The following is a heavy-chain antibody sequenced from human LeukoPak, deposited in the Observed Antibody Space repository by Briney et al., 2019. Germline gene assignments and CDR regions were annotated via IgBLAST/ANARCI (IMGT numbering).Heavy chain of an antibody. J-gene: IGHJ6*03. D-gene: IGHD2-2*01. CDR1: GASFSGYY. CDR3: ARLDVGAVACSSTSCPRAYYYMDV. V-gene: IGHV4-34*01. Sequence: SQTLSLSCAVYGASFSGYYWSWIRQPPGKGLEWIGEINHSVSTNYNPSLKSRVTISVDTSKNQFSLKLSSVTAADTAVYYCARLDVGAVACSSTSCPRAYYYMDVWGKGTTVTISS. CDR2: INHSVST.